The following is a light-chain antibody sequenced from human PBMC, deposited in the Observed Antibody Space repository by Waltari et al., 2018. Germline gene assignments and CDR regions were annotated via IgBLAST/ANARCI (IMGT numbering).Light chain of an antibody. CDR2: EAS. J-gene: IGKJ2*01. Sequence: DIQSTQSPSALSASVGDTVTINCRTSRSVGGWMAWFQQKPDKAPRLLIYEASSLADGVPSRFSGSGSATEFTLTISGLQPDDFATYYCQQYNDLYSFGRGTKLEI. V-gene: IGKV1-5*01. CDR3: QQYNDLYS. CDR1: RSVGGW.